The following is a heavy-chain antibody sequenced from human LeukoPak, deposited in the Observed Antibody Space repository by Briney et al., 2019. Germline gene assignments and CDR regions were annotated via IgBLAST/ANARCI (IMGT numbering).Heavy chain of an antibody. CDR2: IYYSGST. D-gene: IGHD3-22*01. V-gene: IGHV4-30-4*01. CDR3: ARDLVRDYYDSSGNDAFDI. Sequence: SETLSLTCTVSGGSISSGDYYWSWIRQPPGKGLEWIGYIYYSGSTYYNPSLKSRVTISVDTSKNQFSLKLSSVTAADTAVYYCARDLVRDYYDSSGNDAFDIWGQGTMVTVSS. CDR1: GGSISSGDYY. J-gene: IGHJ3*02.